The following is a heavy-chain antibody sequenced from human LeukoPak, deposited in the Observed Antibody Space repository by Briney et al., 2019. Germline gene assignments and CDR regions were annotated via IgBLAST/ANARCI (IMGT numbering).Heavy chain of an antibody. CDR3: ASNRNYYGSGSYDY. D-gene: IGHD3-10*01. CDR1: RFTFSTYA. J-gene: IGHJ4*02. V-gene: IGHV3-23*01. Sequence: PGGSLRLSCTASRFTFSTYAMSWVRQAPGKGLEWVSTISGSGDSTYYADSMKGRFTISRDNSKNTLYLQMNSLRAEDTAVYYCASNRNYYGSGSYDYWGQGTLVTVSS. CDR2: ISGSGDST.